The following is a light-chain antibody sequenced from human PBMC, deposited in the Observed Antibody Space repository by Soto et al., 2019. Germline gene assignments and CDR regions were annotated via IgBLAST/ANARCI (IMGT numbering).Light chain of an antibody. V-gene: IGKV1-12*01. J-gene: IGKJ1*01. CDR2: AAS. CDR3: QQGSSFPWT. CDR1: QDIDSW. Sequence: DIQMTQSPSSVSASVGDSVTITCRASQDIDSWLAWYQQKPGKARNLLIYAASSLQSGVPSRFSGSGSGTDFTFTISSLQPEDFGIYYCQQGSSFPWTFGQGTKVDIK.